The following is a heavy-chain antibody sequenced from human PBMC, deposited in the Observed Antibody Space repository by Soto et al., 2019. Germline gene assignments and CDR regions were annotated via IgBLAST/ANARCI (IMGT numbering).Heavy chain of an antibody. J-gene: IGHJ4*02. Sequence: QIQLVQSGAEVKKPEASVKVSCKASGYTFSNYLLHWVRQAPGQGREWMGWINAGNGHTKYSQKFQGRVTFTRDTSATTAYIELSSLRSDDTAVYYCASPSYGSGSYYWGQGTLVTVSS. D-gene: IGHD3-10*01. CDR3: ASPSYGSGSYY. CDR2: INAGNGHT. CDR1: GYTFSNYL. V-gene: IGHV1-3*01.